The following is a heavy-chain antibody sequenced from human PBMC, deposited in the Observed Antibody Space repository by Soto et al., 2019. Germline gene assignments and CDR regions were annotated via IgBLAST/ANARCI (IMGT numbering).Heavy chain of an antibody. D-gene: IGHD3-3*01. J-gene: IGHJ4*02. CDR2: ISAYNGNT. CDR1: GYTSTSYG. Sequence: ASVKVSCKASGYTSTSYGISWVRQAPGQGLEWMGWISAYNGNTNYAQKLQGRVTMTTDTSTSTAYMELRNLRSDDTAVYYCARGPDWSGDSPFDYWGQGTLVTVSS. CDR3: ARGPDWSGDSPFDY. V-gene: IGHV1-18*01.